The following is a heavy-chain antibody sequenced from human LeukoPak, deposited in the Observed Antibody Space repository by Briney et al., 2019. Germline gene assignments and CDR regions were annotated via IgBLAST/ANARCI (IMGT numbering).Heavy chain of an antibody. D-gene: IGHD3-3*01. V-gene: IGHV1-69*05. Sequence: ASVKVSCKASGGTFICYAISWVRQAPGQGLEWMGRIIPIFGTANYAQKFQGRVTITTDESTSTAYMELSSLRSEATAVYYGARTSARFRGNWFDPWGQGTLVTVSS. J-gene: IGHJ5*02. CDR1: GGTFICYA. CDR3: ARTSARFRGNWFDP. CDR2: IIPIFGTA.